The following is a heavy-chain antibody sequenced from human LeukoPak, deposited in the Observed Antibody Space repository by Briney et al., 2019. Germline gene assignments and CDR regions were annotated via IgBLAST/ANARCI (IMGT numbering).Heavy chain of an antibody. CDR2: ISSNGGTT. J-gene: IGHJ4*02. CDR3: VKDIGATIQAYFDY. Sequence: GGSLRLSCSASGFTLSSYAVHWVRQAPGKGLEYVSGISSNGGTTHYADSVKGRLTISRDNSKNTLYLQMSSLRAEDTAVYYCVKDIGATIQAYFDYWGQGTLVTVSS. D-gene: IGHD5-12*01. V-gene: IGHV3-64D*06. CDR1: GFTLSSYA.